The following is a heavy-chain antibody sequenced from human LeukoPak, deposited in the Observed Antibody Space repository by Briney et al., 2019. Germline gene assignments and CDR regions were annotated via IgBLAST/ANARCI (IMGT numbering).Heavy chain of an antibody. CDR1: GFNFNNYD. J-gene: IGHJ4*02. Sequence: GGSLTLSCVASGFNFNNYDLHWVRQAPGKGLEWVSAISGSGGSTYYADSVKGRFTISRDNSKNTLYLQMNGLRAEDTAVYYCAKTPPAAGTKSYFDYWGQGTLVTVSS. D-gene: IGHD6-13*01. CDR3: AKTPPAAGTKSYFDY. V-gene: IGHV3-23*01. CDR2: ISGSGGST.